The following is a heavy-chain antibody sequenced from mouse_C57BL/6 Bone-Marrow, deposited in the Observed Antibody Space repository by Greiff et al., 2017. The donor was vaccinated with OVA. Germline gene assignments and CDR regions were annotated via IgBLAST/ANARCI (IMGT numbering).Heavy chain of an antibody. CDR1: GYSITSGYY. CDR2: ISYDGSN. V-gene: IGHV3-6*01. D-gene: IGHD2-5*01. Sequence: VQLKESGPGLVKPSQSLSLTCSVTGYSITSGYYWNWIRQFPGNKLEWMGYISYDGSNNYNPSLKNRISITRDTSKNQFFLKLNSVTTEDTATYYCARGGYSTLFAYWGQGTLVTVSA. CDR3: ARGGYSTLFAY. J-gene: IGHJ3*01.